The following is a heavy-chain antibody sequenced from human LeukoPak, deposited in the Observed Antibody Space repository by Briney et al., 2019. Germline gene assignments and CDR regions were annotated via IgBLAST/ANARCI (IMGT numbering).Heavy chain of an antibody. CDR2: IYSGGST. CDR3: AREYGSGTGDY. V-gene: IGHV3-53*01. J-gene: IGHJ4*02. CDR1: GFTVSSNY. Sequence: GGSLRLSCAASGFTVSSNYMSWVRRAPGKGLEWVSVIYSGGSTYYADSVKGRFTISRDNSKNTLYLQMNSLRAEDTAVCYCAREYGSGTGDYWGQGTLVTVSS. D-gene: IGHD3-10*01.